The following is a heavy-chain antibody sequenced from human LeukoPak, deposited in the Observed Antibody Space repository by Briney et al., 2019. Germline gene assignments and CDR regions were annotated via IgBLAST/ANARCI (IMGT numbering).Heavy chain of an antibody. V-gene: IGHV4-39*01. J-gene: IGHJ4*02. CDR3: VRLYRSGSYTGFDC. D-gene: IGHD6-19*01. CDR1: GGSISNSGYY. Sequence: PSETLSLTCTVSGGSISNSGYYWGWIRQPPGKGLEWIGSIYYGGSTSYNPSLKSRVTISVDTSRNQLSLNLNSVTAADTAVYYCVRLYRSGSYTGFDCWGQGTLVTVSS. CDR2: IYYGGST.